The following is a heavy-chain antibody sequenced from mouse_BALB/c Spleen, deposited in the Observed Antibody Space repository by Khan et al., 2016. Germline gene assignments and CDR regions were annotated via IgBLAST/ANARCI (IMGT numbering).Heavy chain of an antibody. D-gene: IGHD1-1*01. Sequence: EVQLQESGPGLVKPSQSLSLTCTVSGYSITSDYAWNWIRQFPGNKLEWMGYISYSGSTSYNPSLKSRISITRDTSKNQFFLQLNSVTTEDTATYYCASESHYCGSSYYFDYWGQGTTLTVSS. CDR1: GYSITSDYA. V-gene: IGHV3-2*02. J-gene: IGHJ2*01. CDR2: ISYSGST. CDR3: ASESHYCGSSYYFDY.